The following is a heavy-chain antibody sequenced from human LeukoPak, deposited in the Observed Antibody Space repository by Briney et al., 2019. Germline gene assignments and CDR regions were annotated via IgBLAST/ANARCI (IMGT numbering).Heavy chain of an antibody. J-gene: IGHJ4*02. V-gene: IGHV1-46*01. Sequence: ASVKVSCKASGYIFTSYYMHWVRQAPGQGLEWMGIIDPSGGSTRYPQKFQGRVTMTGDTSTSTVYMELSSLRFEDTAVYYCARGSTYCSSISCPMINCDYWGRGTLVTVSS. CDR1: GYIFTSYY. CDR3: ARGSTYCSSISCPMINCDY. CDR2: IDPSGGST. D-gene: IGHD2-2*01.